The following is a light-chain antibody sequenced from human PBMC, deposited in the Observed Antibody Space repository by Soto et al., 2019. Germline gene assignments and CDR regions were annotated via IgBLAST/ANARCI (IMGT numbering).Light chain of an antibody. CDR2: GAS. V-gene: IGKV1-8*01. CDR3: QHYKNYPWT. Sequence: AIRMTQSPSSLSASTGDRVTITCRASQGISNRLAWYQQRPGKAPKLLVYGASTLQSGVPSRFSGSGSGTEFTLTISGLQSEDFATYYCQHYKNYPWTFGQGTKVEVK. CDR1: QGISNR. J-gene: IGKJ1*01.